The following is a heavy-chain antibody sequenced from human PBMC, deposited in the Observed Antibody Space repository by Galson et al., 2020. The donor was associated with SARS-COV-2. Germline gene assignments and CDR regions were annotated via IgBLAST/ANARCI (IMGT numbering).Heavy chain of an antibody. V-gene: IGHV1-24*01. J-gene: IGHJ5*02. D-gene: IGHD4-17*01. CDR2: FDPEDGET. CDR3: ATSTTVVKHNWFDP. CDR1: RYTLTELS. Sequence: ASVKVSCKVSRYTLTELSMHWVRQAPGKGLEWMGGFDPEDGETIYAQKFQGRVTMTEDTSTDTAYMELSSLRSEDTAVYYCATSTTVVKHNWFDPWGQGTLVTVSS.